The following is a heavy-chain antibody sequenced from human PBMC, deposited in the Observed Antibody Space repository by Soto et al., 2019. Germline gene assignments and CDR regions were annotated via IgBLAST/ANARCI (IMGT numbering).Heavy chain of an antibody. J-gene: IGHJ6*02. CDR3: ARDQSGSQTSYYYGMDV. V-gene: IGHV4-31*03. D-gene: IGHD1-26*01. Sequence: QVQLQESGPGLVKPSQTLSLTCTVSGGSISSGGYYWSWIRQHPGQGLEWIGYIYYSGSTYYNPSLKSRVTISVDTSKNQFSLKLSSVTAADTAVYYCARDQSGSQTSYYYGMDVWGQGTTVTVSS. CDR2: IYYSGST. CDR1: GGSISSGGYY.